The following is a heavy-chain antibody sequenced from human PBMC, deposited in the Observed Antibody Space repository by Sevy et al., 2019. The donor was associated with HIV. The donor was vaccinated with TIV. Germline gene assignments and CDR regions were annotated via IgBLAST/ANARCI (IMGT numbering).Heavy chain of an antibody. J-gene: IGHJ4*02. CDR1: GFTFSSYN. D-gene: IGHD1-26*01. Sequence: GESLKISCAASGFTFSSYNMNWVRQAPGKGREWVSSISGSSNYIYYAESVKGRFIISRDNAKNTLYLQMNSLRADDTAVYYCARGPPDGSYDYFDYWGQGTLVTVSS. V-gene: IGHV3-21*06. CDR3: ARGPPDGSYDYFDY. CDR2: ISGSSNYI.